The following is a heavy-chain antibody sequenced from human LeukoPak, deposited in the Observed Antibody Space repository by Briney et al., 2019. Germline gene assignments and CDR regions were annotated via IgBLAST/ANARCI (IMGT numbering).Heavy chain of an antibody. V-gene: IGHV1-8*01. D-gene: IGHD4/OR15-4a*01. J-gene: IGHJ6*01. CDR2: MNPNSGNT. Sequence: ASVKVSCKASGYTFTSYDINWVRQATGQGLEWMGWMNPNSGNTGYAQKFQGRVTMTRNTSISTAYMELSSLRSEDTAVYYCARGSVLIYHYGMDVWGQGTTVTVSS. CDR1: GYTFTSYD. CDR3: ARGSVLIYHYGMDV.